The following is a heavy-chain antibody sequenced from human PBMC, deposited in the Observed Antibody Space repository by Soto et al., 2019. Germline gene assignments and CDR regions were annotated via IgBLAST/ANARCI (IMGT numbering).Heavy chain of an antibody. CDR2: IYYSGST. CDR3: ARVWGGAFDI. CDR1: GGSVSSGSYY. Sequence: LETLSLTCTVSGGSVSSGSYYWSWIRQPPGKGLEWIGYIYYSGSTNYNPSLKSRVTISVDTSKNQFSLKLSSVTAADTAVYYCARVWGGAFDIWGQGTMVTVSS. V-gene: IGHV4-61*01. J-gene: IGHJ3*02. D-gene: IGHD3-10*01.